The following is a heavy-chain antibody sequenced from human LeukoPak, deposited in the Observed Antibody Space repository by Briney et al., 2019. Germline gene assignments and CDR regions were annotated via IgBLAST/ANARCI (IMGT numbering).Heavy chain of an antibody. CDR3: AKNNYYDSSGYKPNDAFDI. V-gene: IGHV3-30*02. D-gene: IGHD3-22*01. CDR2: IRYDGSHK. Sequence: PGGSLRLSCAASGFTFSSYGMQWIRQAPGKGLEWVAFIRYDGSHKYYADSVKGRFTISRDNSKNTLYLQMNSLRAEDTAVYYCAKNNYYDSSGYKPNDAFDIWGQGTMVTVSS. CDR1: GFTFSSYG. J-gene: IGHJ3*02.